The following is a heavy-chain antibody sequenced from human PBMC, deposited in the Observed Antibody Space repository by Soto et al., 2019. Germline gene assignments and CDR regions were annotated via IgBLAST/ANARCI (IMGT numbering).Heavy chain of an antibody. Sequence: SETLSLTCTVSGGSISSYYWSWIRQPPGKGLEWIGYIYYSGSTNYNPSLKSRVTISVDTSKNQFSLKLSSVTAADTAVYYCARDSVGGYSGYDNYYYYSGIDVWGQGTTVTVYS. CDR2: IYYSGST. D-gene: IGHD5-12*01. CDR1: GGSISSYY. CDR3: ARDSVGGYSGYDNYYYYSGIDV. J-gene: IGHJ6*02. V-gene: IGHV4-59*01.